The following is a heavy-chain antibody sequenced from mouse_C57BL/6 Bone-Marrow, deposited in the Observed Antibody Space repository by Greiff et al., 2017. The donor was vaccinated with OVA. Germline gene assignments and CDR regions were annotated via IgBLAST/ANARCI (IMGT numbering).Heavy chain of an antibody. CDR2: ISNKANGYTT. D-gene: IGHD1-1*02. CDR3: AGCRGGHYAMDY. Sequence: EVKLVESGGGLVQPGGSLSLSCAASGFTFTDYYMSWVRQPPGKALEWLGFISNKANGYTTEYSVSVKGRIAISSVNSQSILYLQMNALRAEDTVSCYCAGCRGGHYAMDYWGQGTSVTVSS. CDR1: GFTFTDYY. J-gene: IGHJ4*01. V-gene: IGHV7-3*01.